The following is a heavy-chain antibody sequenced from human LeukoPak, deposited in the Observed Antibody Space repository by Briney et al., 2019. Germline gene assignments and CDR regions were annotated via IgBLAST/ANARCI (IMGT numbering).Heavy chain of an antibody. V-gene: IGHV4-61*02. J-gene: IGHJ6*03. CDR2: IYTSGST. CDR1: GGSISSGSYY. CDR3: ARRLGSGSYYSYYYYYYYMDV. D-gene: IGHD3-10*01. Sequence: PSETLSLTCTVSGGSISSGSYYWSWIRQPAGKGLEWIGRIYTSGSTNYNPSLKSRVTISVDTSKNQFSLKLSSVTAADTAVYYCARRLGSGSYYSYYYYYYYMDVWGKGTTVTISS.